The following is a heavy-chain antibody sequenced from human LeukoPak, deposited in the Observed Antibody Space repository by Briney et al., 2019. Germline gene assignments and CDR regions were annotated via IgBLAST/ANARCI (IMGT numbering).Heavy chain of an antibody. V-gene: IGHV3-11*01. CDR3: ARGLRLLEWVEAFDI. CDR1: GFTFSDYY. Sequence: GGSLRLSCAASGFTFSDYYMSWIRQAPGKGLECVSYISSSGTIINYPDSVKGRFTISRDNAKNSLYLQMNSLRAEDTAVYYCARGLRLLEWVEAFDIWGQGTMVTVSS. J-gene: IGHJ3*02. CDR2: ISSSGTII. D-gene: IGHD3-3*01.